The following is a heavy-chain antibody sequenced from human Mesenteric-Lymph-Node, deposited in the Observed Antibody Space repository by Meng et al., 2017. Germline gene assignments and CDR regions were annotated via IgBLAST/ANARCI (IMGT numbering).Heavy chain of an antibody. CDR3: ARSGSGSYYFDY. Sequence: QVQLQESGPGLVKPSRTLSLTCTVSGGSIRSGGYYWSWIRQHPGKGLEWIGNIYYSGSTYYNPSLKSRVTISVDTSKNQFSLKLSSVTAADTAVYYCARSGSGSYYFDYWGQGTLITVSS. CDR2: IYYSGST. J-gene: IGHJ4*02. V-gene: IGHV4-31*03. CDR1: GGSIRSGGYY. D-gene: IGHD1-26*01.